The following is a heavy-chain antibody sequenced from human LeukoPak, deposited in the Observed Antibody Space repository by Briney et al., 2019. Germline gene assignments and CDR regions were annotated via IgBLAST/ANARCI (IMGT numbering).Heavy chain of an antibody. CDR3: AKDWRDSSGWYPSYYFDY. CDR2: ISGSGGST. V-gene: IGHV3-23*01. CDR1: GFTFSSYA. J-gene: IGHJ4*02. D-gene: IGHD6-19*01. Sequence: SGGSLRLSCAASGFTFSSYAMSWVRQAPGKGLEWVSAISGSGGSTYYADSVKGRFTISRDNSKNTLYLQMNSLRAEDTAVYYCAKDWRDSSGWYPSYYFDYWGQGTLVTVSS.